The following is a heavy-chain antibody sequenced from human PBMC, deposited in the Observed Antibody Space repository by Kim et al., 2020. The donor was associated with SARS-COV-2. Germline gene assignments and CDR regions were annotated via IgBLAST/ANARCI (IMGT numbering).Heavy chain of an antibody. J-gene: IGHJ5*02. V-gene: IGHV1-69*04. D-gene: IGHD3-10*01. Sequence: SVKVSCKASGGTFSSYAISWVRQAPGQGLEWMGRIIPILGIANYAQKFQGRVTITADKSTSTAYMELSSLRSEDTAVYYCARGPPSHHYYGSGRDNWFDPWGQGTLVTVSS. CDR3: ARGPPSHHYYGSGRDNWFDP. CDR1: GGTFSSYA. CDR2: IIPILGIA.